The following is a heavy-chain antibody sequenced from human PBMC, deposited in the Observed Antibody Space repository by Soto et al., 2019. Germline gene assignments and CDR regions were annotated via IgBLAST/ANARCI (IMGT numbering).Heavy chain of an antibody. V-gene: IGHV3-13*01. J-gene: IGHJ6*03. CDR1: GFTFSSYD. Sequence: GSLRLSCAASGFTFSSYDMHWVRQATGKGLEWVSAIGTAGDTYYPGSVKGRFTISRENAKNSLYLQMNSLRAGDTAVYYCARGRRFPFYMDVWGKGTTVTVSS. CDR2: IGTAGDT. CDR3: ARGRRFPFYMDV.